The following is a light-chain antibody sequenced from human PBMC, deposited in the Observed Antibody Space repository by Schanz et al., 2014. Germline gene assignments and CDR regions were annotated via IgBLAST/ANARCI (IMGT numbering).Light chain of an antibody. J-gene: IGKJ4*01. V-gene: IGKV3-20*01. CDR3: QQYGSSPRGSLT. Sequence: PGERVTLSCRASQSVSSSYLTWYQQKPGQAPRLLIYGASTRATGIPARFSGSGSGTDFTLTISRLEPEDFAVYYCQQYGSSPRGSLTFGGGTKVEIK. CDR2: GAS. CDR1: QSVSSSY.